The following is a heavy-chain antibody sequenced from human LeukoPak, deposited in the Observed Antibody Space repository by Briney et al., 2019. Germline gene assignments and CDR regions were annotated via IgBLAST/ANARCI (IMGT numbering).Heavy chain of an antibody. CDR1: GFTFSSYA. CDR3: AKDGAPQQLVIY. D-gene: IGHD6-13*01. Sequence: GGSLRLSCAASGFTFSSYAMTWVRQAPGKGLEWVSVISPSGGTTYYADSVKGRFTISRDNSENTLYLQMNSLRAEDTAIYYCAKDGAPQQLVIYWGRGTLVTVSS. V-gene: IGHV3-23*01. CDR2: ISPSGGTT. J-gene: IGHJ4*02.